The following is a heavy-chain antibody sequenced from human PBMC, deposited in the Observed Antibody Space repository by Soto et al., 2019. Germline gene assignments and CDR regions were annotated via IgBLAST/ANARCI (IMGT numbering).Heavy chain of an antibody. CDR2: IYYSGST. CDR1: GGSISSSSYY. CDR3: ASLVNDYGDSNWFDP. J-gene: IGHJ5*02. Sequence: SETLSLTCTVSGGSISSSSYYWGWIRQPPGKGLEWIGSIYYSGSTYYNPSLKSRVTISVDTSKNQFSLKLSSVTAADTAVYYCASLVNDYGDSNWFDPWGQGTLVTVSS. V-gene: IGHV4-39*01. D-gene: IGHD4-17*01.